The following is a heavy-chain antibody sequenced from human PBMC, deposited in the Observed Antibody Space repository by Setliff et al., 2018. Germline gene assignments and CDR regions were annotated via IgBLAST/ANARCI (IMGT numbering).Heavy chain of an antibody. CDR1: GGSISSSSYF. CDR2: IYYTGST. CDR3: AREVRDTAVVTGAY. D-gene: IGHD5-18*01. J-gene: IGHJ4*02. V-gene: IGHV4-39*02. Sequence: SETLSLTCTVSGGSISSSSYFWGWIRQPPGKGLEWIGSIYYTGSTSYNPSLKTRVTISVDTSKNQFSLKLSSVTAADTAVYYCAREVRDTAVVTGAYWGQGTLVTVSS.